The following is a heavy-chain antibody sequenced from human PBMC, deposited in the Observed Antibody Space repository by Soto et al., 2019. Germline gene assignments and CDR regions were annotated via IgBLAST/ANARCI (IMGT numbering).Heavy chain of an antibody. CDR1: LFTFSSYA. D-gene: IGHD6-13*01. CDR3: ARDVFIAASGSAWFDP. V-gene: IGHV3-30-3*01. J-gene: IGHJ5*02. Sequence: GGSLRLSCAASLFTFSSYAIHWVRQAPGKGLEWVAIISYDGSTTYYANSVKGRFTISRDNSKNMLYLQMNSLRTGDTAVYYCARDVFIAASGSAWFDPWGQGTLVTVSS. CDR2: ISYDGSTT.